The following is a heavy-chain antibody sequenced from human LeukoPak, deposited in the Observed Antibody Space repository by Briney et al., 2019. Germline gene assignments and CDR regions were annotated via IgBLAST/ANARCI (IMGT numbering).Heavy chain of an antibody. CDR3: ARSSVMITFGGVIEPFDY. CDR2: IWYDGSNK. D-gene: IGHD3-16*02. J-gene: IGHJ4*02. CDR1: GFTFSSYG. Sequence: GGSLRLSCAASGFTFSSYGMHWVCQAPGKGLEWVAVIWYDGSNKYYADSVKGRFTISRDNAKNSLYLQMNSLRAEDTAVYYCARSSVMITFGGVIEPFDYWGQGTLVTVSS. V-gene: IGHV3-33*01.